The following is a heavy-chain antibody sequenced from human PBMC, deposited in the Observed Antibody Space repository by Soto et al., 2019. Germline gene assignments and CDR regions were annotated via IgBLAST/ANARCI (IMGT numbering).Heavy chain of an antibody. CDR1: GFTFSTYE. Sequence: GSLRLSCAASGFTFSTYEFNWVRQAPGRGLEWISYISVSGNIIKYAESVKGRFTISRDNAENSLHLHMNNLRVDDTALYFCVRDTMRASAAASLDYWGQGTQVTVSS. CDR2: ISVSGNII. D-gene: IGHD2-2*01. CDR3: VRDTMRASAAASLDY. V-gene: IGHV3-48*03. J-gene: IGHJ4*02.